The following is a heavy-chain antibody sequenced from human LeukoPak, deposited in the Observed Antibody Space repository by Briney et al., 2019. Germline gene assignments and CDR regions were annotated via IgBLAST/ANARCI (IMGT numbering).Heavy chain of an antibody. D-gene: IGHD5-24*01. Sequence: GESLKISCQASGYTFTSYYIGWVRQMPGKGLEWMGMIYPGDSETRYSPSVQGQVTISADKSISTAYLQWSSLKALDTAMYYCARRHGDGYNVDYWGQGTLVTVSS. J-gene: IGHJ4*02. CDR1: GYTFTSYY. CDR2: IYPGDSET. CDR3: ARRHGDGYNVDY. V-gene: IGHV5-51*01.